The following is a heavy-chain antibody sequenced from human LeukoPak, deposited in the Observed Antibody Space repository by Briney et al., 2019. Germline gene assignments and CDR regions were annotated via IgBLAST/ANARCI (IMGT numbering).Heavy chain of an antibody. V-gene: IGHV3-11*01. CDR3: ARRAGAYSHPYDY. J-gene: IGHJ4*02. Sequence: PGGSLRLSCAASGFTFSDYYMSWIRHAPGKGLEWVSGISWNGKNIGYADSVRGRFTISRDNARNSLYLQMNSLRAEDTAVYYCARRAGAYSHPYDYWGQGTLVTVSS. CDR2: ISWNGKNI. CDR1: GFTFSDYY. D-gene: IGHD4/OR15-4a*01.